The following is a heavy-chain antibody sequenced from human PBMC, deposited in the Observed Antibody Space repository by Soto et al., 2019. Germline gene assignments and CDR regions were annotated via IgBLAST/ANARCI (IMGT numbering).Heavy chain of an antibody. CDR1: GGSISSGGYY. Sequence: SETLSLTCTVSGGSISSGGYYWSWIRQHPGKGLEWIGYIYYSGSTYYNPSLKSRVTISVDTSKNQFSLKLSSVTAADTAVYYCARDRGIAAAGYYFDYWGQGTLVTVSS. J-gene: IGHJ4*02. V-gene: IGHV4-31*03. CDR2: IYYSGST. D-gene: IGHD6-13*01. CDR3: ARDRGIAAAGYYFDY.